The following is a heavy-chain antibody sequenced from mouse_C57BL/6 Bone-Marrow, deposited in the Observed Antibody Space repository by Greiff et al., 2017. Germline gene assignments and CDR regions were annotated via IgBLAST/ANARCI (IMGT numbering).Heavy chain of an antibody. CDR2: INSDGGST. J-gene: IGHJ4*01. CDR3: ARHYSNYDYAMDY. D-gene: IGHD2-5*01. CDR1: EYEFPSHD. Sequence: DVKLVESGGGLVQPGESLKLSCESNEYEFPSHDLSWVRKTPEKRLELVAAINSDGGSTYYPDTMERRFIISRDNTKKTLYLQMSSLRSEDSAMYYCARHYSNYDYAMDYWGQGTSVTVSS. V-gene: IGHV5-2*03.